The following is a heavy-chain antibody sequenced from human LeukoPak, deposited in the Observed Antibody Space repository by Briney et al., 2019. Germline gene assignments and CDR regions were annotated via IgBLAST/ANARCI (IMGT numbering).Heavy chain of an antibody. J-gene: IGHJ4*02. CDR1: GYSLTNYF. Sequence: ASVKVFCKASGYSLTNYFMHWVRQAPGQGLEWMGVLNLSGDGASYTQKFQGRVTMTRDMSTSTVFMELSSLRSEDTAVYFCAREPPSTGYYDYWGQGTLVTVSS. CDR3: AREPPSTGYYDY. D-gene: IGHD1-1*01. V-gene: IGHV1-46*01. CDR2: LNLSGDGA.